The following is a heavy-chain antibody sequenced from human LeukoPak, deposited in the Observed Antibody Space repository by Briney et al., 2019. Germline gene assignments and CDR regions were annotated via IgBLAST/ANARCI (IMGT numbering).Heavy chain of an antibody. J-gene: IGHJ5*02. V-gene: IGHV3-48*03. D-gene: IGHD5-12*01. CDR2: ISSSGATI. Sequence: GGSLRLSCAASGFTFSSYEMHWVRQAPGKGLEWVADISSSGATIYYADSVKGRFTISRDNAKNSLYLQMNSLRAEDTAVYYCARLLVATPGVDPWGQGTLVTVSS. CDR3: ARLLVATPGVDP. CDR1: GFTFSSYE.